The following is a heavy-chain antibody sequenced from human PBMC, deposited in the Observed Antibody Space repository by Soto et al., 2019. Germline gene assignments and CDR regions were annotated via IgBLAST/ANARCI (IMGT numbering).Heavy chain of an antibody. CDR3: TTQKPCGGDCYIYYYYGMDV. J-gene: IGHJ6*02. V-gene: IGHV3-15*07. CDR1: GFTFSNAW. D-gene: IGHD2-21*02. Sequence: GESLKISCAASGFTFSNAWMNWVRQAPGKGLEWVGRIKSKTDGGTTDYAAPVKGRFTISRDDSKNTLYLQMNSLKTEDTAVYYCTTQKPCGGDCYIYYYYGMDVWGQGTTVTVSS. CDR2: IKSKTDGGTT.